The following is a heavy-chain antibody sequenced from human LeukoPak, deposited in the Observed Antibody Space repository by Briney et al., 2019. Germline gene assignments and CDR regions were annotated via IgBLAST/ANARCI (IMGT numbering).Heavy chain of an antibody. Sequence: SETLSLTCSVSGGSISSYYWNWIRQPPGKGLEWIGSISYSGSTNYNPSLESRVTISVDTSKNQFSLKLSSVTAADTAVYYCARYSSSSDYFDYWGQGTLVTVSS. CDR1: GGSISSYY. CDR3: ARYSSSSDYFDY. J-gene: IGHJ4*02. CDR2: ISYSGST. V-gene: IGHV4-59*01. D-gene: IGHD6-6*01.